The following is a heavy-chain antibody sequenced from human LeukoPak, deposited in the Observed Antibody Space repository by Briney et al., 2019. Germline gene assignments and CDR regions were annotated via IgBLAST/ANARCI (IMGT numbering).Heavy chain of an antibody. CDR1: GGSISSYY. CDR2: MSTSGSI. CDR3: AREGGPYRPLDY. J-gene: IGHJ4*02. V-gene: IGHV4-4*07. Sequence: SETLSLTCTVSGGSISSYYWSWIRQPAGKGLEWIGRMSTSGSINYNPSLNSRAIMSVDTSKNQFSLNLRSVTAADTAVYYCAREGGPYRPLDYSGQGTLVTVAS.